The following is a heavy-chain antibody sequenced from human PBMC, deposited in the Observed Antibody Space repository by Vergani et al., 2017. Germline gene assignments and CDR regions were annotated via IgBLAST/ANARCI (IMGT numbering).Heavy chain of an antibody. J-gene: IGHJ4*02. CDR2: IGHSGSPI. CDR1: GFIFSDYY. Sequence: VQLVESGGGLVKPGGSLRLSCAVSGFIFSDYYMSWIRQAPGKGLEWISYIGHSGSPIFYADSVKGRFTISRDNAKNSLYLQMNGLRVEDTAMYFCVRVQAVSGPYVGLDFWGLGTLVTVSS. D-gene: IGHD6-19*01. CDR3: VRVQAVSGPYVGLDF. V-gene: IGHV3-11*04.